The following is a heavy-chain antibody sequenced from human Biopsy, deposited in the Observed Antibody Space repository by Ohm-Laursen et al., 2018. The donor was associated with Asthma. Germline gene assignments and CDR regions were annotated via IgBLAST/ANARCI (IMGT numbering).Heavy chain of an antibody. J-gene: IGHJ4*02. Sequence: TLSFTCAVSGGSISSGGYSWSWIRQPPGRGLERIGYIYHRGSTYYNPSLKSRVTISVDRSNNQFSQKLSSVTAADTAVYYCARVKDGYNFDYWGQGTLVTVSS. CDR1: GGSISSGGYS. V-gene: IGHV4-30-2*01. D-gene: IGHD5-24*01. CDR2: IYHRGST. CDR3: ARVKDGYNFDY.